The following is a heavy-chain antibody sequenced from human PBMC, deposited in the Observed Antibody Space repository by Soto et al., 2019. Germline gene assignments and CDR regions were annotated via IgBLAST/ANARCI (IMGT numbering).Heavy chain of an antibody. Sequence: SETLSLTCTVSGGSISSSSYYWGWIRQPPGKGLEWIGSIYYSGSTYYNPSLKSRVTISVDTSKNQFSLKLSSVTAADTAVYYCARLRTRTYWPFPRFDAFDIWGQGTMVTVSS. CDR3: ARLRTRTYWPFPRFDAFDI. D-gene: IGHD2-15*01. CDR2: IYYSGST. V-gene: IGHV4-39*01. J-gene: IGHJ3*02. CDR1: GGSISSSSYY.